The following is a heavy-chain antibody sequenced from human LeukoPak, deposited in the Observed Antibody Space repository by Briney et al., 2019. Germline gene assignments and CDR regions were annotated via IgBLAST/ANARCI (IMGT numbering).Heavy chain of an antibody. J-gene: IGHJ3*02. CDR1: GYSFTSYW. CDR2: IYPGDSDT. Sequence: PGKSLKISCKGSGYSFTSYWIVWVRQMPGKGLEWMGIIYPGDSDTRYSPSFQGRVTVSAGKSIYTAYLQWRSLKASYTAIDDRASLNHDLRGAFYMWGQGTMVTVSS. V-gene: IGHV5-51*01. D-gene: IGHD5/OR15-5a*01. CDR3: ASLNHDLRGAFYM.